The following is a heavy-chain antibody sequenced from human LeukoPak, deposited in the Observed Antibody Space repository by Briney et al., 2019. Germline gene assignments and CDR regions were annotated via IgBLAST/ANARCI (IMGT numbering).Heavy chain of an antibody. V-gene: IGHV4-34*01. Sequence: PSETLPLTCAVYGGSFSGYYWSWIRQPPGKGLEWIGEINHSGSTNYNPSLKSRVTISVDTSKNQFSLKLSSVTAADTAVYYCARHYFSTLTTLLRGVKKQKSRFDPWGQGTLVTVSS. CDR3: ARHYFSTLTTLLRGVKKQKSRFDP. D-gene: IGHD4-17*01. J-gene: IGHJ5*02. CDR2: INHSGST. CDR1: GGSFSGYY.